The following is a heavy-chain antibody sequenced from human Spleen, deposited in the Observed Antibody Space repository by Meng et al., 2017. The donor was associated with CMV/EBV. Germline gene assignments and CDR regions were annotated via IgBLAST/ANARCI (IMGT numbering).Heavy chain of an antibody. J-gene: IGHJ4*02. CDR2: NDWNGNST. CDR3: ARGFDSSGYVDY. V-gene: IGHV3-20*01. Sequence: CADFGFTFKDSGMSWVRQAPGKGLGWISGNDWNGNSTRYADSVKGRFTISRDNAKNSLYLQMNSLRAEDTALYHCARGFDSSGYVDYWGQGTLVTVSS. D-gene: IGHD3-22*01. CDR1: GFTFKDSG.